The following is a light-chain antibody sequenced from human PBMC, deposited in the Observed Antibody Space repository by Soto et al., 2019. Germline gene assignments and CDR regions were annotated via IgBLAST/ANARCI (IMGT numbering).Light chain of an antibody. CDR2: DAS. CDR3: QQRSNWPPLT. Sequence: IVLTQSPATLSLSPGERATLSCRASQSISNYLAWYQHRTSQAPRLLIYDASNKATGIPARFRGSGSGTDITLTISSLQPEGFAIYYCQQRSNWPPLTFGQGTRLEIK. CDR1: QSISNY. J-gene: IGKJ5*01. V-gene: IGKV3-11*01.